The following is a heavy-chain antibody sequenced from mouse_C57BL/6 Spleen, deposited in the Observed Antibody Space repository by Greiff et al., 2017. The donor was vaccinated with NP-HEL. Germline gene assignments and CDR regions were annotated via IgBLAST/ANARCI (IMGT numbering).Heavy chain of an antibody. CDR3: AREGSYSNFFMDY. CDR1: GFTFSDYY. J-gene: IGHJ4*01. CDR2: INYDGSST. Sequence: EVKLMESEGGLVQPGSSMKLSCTASGFTFSDYYMAWVRQVPEKGLEWVANINYDGSSTYYLDSLKSRFIISRDNAKNILYLQMSSLKSEDTATYYCAREGSYSNFFMDYWGQGTSVTVSS. V-gene: IGHV5-16*01. D-gene: IGHD2-5*01.